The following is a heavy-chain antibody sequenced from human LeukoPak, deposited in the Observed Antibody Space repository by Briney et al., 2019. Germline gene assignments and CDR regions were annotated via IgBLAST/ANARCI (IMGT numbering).Heavy chain of an antibody. CDR3: ARRSSGWWLFDY. D-gene: IGHD6-19*01. J-gene: IGHJ4*02. CDR1: GGSISSYY. Sequence: SETLSLTCTVSGGSISSYYWSWIRQPPGKGLEWIGYIYYSGSTNYNPSLKSRVIISVDTSKNQFSLKLSSVTAADTAVYYCARRSSGWWLFDYWGQGTLVTVSS. V-gene: IGHV4-59*08. CDR2: IYYSGST.